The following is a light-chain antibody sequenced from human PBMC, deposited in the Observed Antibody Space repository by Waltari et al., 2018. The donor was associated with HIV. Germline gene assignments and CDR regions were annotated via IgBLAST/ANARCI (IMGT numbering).Light chain of an antibody. CDR3: QQYFAVPLT. J-gene: IGKJ4*01. V-gene: IGKV1-NL1*01. CDR2: GAF. CDR1: QDISSS. Sequence: DIQMTQSPSSLPASIGDTVTITCRASQDISSSVSWFQQQPGKVPKLLVHGAFILQRGVPSRFRGSGSGTDYTLTISGLQAEDFATYFCQQYFAVPLTFGGGTRV.